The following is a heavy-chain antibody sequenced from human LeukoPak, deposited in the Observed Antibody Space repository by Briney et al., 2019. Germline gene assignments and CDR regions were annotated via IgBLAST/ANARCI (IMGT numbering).Heavy chain of an antibody. CDR3: AKRPSDYGDYVSYFDH. CDR2: ISDDGRRK. V-gene: IGHV3-30*18. J-gene: IGHJ4*02. D-gene: IGHD4-17*01. Sequence: GGSLRLSCAASGFSFISYGMHWVRQAPGKGLEWVGVISDDGRRKDYADSVKGRFTISRDNSKDTLYLQMNSLRAEDTAVYYCAKRPSDYGDYVSYFDHWGQGTLVTVSS. CDR1: GFSFISYG.